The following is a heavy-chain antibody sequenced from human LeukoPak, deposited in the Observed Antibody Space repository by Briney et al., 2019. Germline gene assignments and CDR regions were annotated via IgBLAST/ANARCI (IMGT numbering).Heavy chain of an antibody. V-gene: IGHV4-4*07. J-gene: IGHJ4*02. CDR3: ARLIAEVGGGTNYFDT. Sequence: SETLSLTCTVSGGSVTPSNGSWIRQSAGEGLEWIGRVYISGDTKYNPSLKSRVIMSLDASKNQFSLSLRSVTAADTAVYHCARLIAEVGGGTNYFDTWGQGTLVTVSS. D-gene: IGHD2-21*01. CDR1: GGSVTPSN. CDR2: VYISGDT.